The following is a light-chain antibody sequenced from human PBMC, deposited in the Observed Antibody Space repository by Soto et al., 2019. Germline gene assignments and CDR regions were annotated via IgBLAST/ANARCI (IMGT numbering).Light chain of an antibody. CDR1: SSDVGGYNY. J-gene: IGLJ1*01. CDR3: CSYAGSPYV. Sequence: QSALTQPRSVSGSPGQSVTISCTGTSSDVGGYNYVSWYQQYPGKAPKLMIYEVSNRPSRVPDRFSGSKSGNTASLTISGVQAEDEDDYYCCSYAGSPYVFGTGTKLTVL. V-gene: IGLV2-11*01. CDR2: EVS.